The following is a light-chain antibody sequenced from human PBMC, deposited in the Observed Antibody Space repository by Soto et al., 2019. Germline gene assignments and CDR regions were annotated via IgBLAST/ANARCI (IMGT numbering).Light chain of an antibody. CDR3: QSYDSSLSGV. J-gene: IGLJ1*01. CDR2: GNS. CDR1: SSNIGAGYD. Sequence: QSVLTQPPSVSGAPGRRVTSSCTGSSSNIGAGYDVHWYQQFPGTAPKLLIYGNSNRPSGVPDRFSGSKSGTSASLAITGLQAEDEADYYCQSYDSSLSGVFGSGTKVTVL. V-gene: IGLV1-40*01.